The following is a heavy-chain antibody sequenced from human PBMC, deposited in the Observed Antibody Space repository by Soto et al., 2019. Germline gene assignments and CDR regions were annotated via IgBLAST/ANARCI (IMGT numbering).Heavy chain of an antibody. J-gene: IGHJ4*02. CDR2: IYSGGST. V-gene: IGHV3-66*01. D-gene: IGHD4-4*01. CDR1: GFTVSSNY. Sequence: EVQLVESGGGLVQPGGSLRLSCAASGFTVSSNYMSWVRQAPGKGLEWVSVIYSGGSTYYADSVKGRFTISRDNSKNTLYLQMNSLRAEDTAVYYCARDISDYSNPGILDYWGQGTLVTVSS. CDR3: ARDISDYSNPGILDY.